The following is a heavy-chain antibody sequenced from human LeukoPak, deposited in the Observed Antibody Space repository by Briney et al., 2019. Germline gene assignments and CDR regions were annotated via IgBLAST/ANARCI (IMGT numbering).Heavy chain of an antibody. V-gene: IGHV3-48*03. CDR2: ISSSGNSI. Sequence: PGGSLRLSCAASGFTFSSYEMNWVRQAPGKGLEWVSYISSSGNSILYADSVRGRFTISRDDAKNSLYPQMNSLRVEDTAVYYCSRRQLADYWGQGTLVTVSS. J-gene: IGHJ4*02. CDR1: GFTFSSYE. CDR3: SRRQLADY. D-gene: IGHD6-13*01.